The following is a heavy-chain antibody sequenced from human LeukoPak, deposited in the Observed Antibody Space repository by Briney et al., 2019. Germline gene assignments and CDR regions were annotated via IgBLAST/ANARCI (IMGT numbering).Heavy chain of an antibody. V-gene: IGHV3-64D*09. Sequence: TGGSLRLSCSASGFTFSSYAMHWVRQAPGKGLEYVSAITGNGGDTYYADSVKDRFTISRDNSKNTLYLQMTSPRTEDTAVYHCVKLQEQYYYDSWGQGTLVTVSS. CDR2: ITGNGGDT. CDR1: GFTFSSYA. D-gene: IGHD1/OR15-1a*01. CDR3: VKLQEQYYYDS. J-gene: IGHJ4*02.